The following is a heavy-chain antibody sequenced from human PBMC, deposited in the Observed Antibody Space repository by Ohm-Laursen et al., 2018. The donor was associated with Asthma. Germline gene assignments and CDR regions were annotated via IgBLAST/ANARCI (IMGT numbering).Heavy chain of an antibody. CDR2: IREDGNRK. V-gene: IGHV3-7*01. Sequence: SLRLSCAAFGFTFTTFWLSWVRQTPEKGLEWVANIREDGNRKGYVDSVRGRFTISRDNARNTVYLQMDSLRVEDTAVYYCARIGPEWELPGREYSLHHWGQGTQVTVSS. CDR1: GFTFTTFW. J-gene: IGHJ1*01. CDR3: ARIGPEWELPGREYSLHH. D-gene: IGHD1-26*01.